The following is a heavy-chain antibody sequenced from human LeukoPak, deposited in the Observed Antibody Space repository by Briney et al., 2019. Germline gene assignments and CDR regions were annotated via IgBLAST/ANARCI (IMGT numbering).Heavy chain of an antibody. CDR2: IYYSGST. CDR3: ARPYYDSSGYYLDY. D-gene: IGHD3-22*01. V-gene: IGHV4-61*01. J-gene: IGHJ4*02. CDR1: GGSVSSGSYY. Sequence: SETLSLTCSVSGGSVSSGSYYWSWIRQPPGKGLEWIGDIYYSGSTNYNPSLKSRVTISVDTSKNQFSLKLSSVTAADTAVYYCARPYYDSSGYYLDYWGQGTLVTVSS.